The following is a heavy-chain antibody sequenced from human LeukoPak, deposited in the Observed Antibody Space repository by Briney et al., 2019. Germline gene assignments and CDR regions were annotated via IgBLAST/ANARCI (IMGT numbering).Heavy chain of an antibody. D-gene: IGHD3-22*01. Sequence: SETLSLTCTVSGGSISSYYWSWIRQPPGKGLEWIGYIYYSGSTNYNPSLKSRVTISVDTSKNQFSLKLSSVTAADTAVYYCARELLYYYDSSGYNHDAFDIWGQGTMVTVSS. CDR3: ARELLYYYDSSGYNHDAFDI. J-gene: IGHJ3*02. CDR1: GGSISSYY. V-gene: IGHV4-59*01. CDR2: IYYSGST.